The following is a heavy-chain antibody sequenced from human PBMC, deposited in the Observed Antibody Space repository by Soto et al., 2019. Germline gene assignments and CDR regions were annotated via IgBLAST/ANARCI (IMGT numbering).Heavy chain of an antibody. Sequence: SETLSLTCTVSGGSVSSGSYYWSWIRQPPGKGLEWIGYIYYSGSTNYNPSLKSRVTISVDTSKNQFSLKLSSVTAADTAVYYCARDPGASGYIYYYYYMDVWGKGTTVTVSS. CDR2: IYYSGST. CDR1: GGSVSSGSYY. CDR3: ARDPGASGYIYYYYYMDV. D-gene: IGHD3-3*01. J-gene: IGHJ6*03. V-gene: IGHV4-61*01.